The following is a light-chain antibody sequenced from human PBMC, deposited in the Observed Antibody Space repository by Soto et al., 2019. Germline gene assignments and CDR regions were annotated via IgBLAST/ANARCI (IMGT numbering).Light chain of an antibody. J-gene: IGLJ1*01. V-gene: IGLV2-11*01. CDR2: DVS. Sequence: QSALTQPRSVSGSPGQSVTISCTGTSSGVGGYNYVSWYQQHPGKAPKLMIYDVSKRPSGVPDRFSGSKSGNTASLTISALLAEDEADYFCASSTSDSLYVFGTGTKLTVL. CDR1: SSGVGGYNY. CDR3: ASSTSDSLYV.